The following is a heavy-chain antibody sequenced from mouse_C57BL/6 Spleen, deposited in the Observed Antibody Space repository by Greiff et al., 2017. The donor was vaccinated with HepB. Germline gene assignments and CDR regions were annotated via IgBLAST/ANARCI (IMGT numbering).Heavy chain of an antibody. J-gene: IGHJ4*01. CDR2: INPSNGGT. D-gene: IGHD2-4*01. CDR3: ARFSIYHEALDY. V-gene: IGHV1-53*01. Sequence: VKLQQPGTELVKPGASVKLSCKASGYTFTSYWMHWVKQRPGQGLEWIGNINPSNGGTNYNEKFKSKATLTVDKSSSTAYMQLSSLTSEDSAVYYCARFSIYHEALDYWGQGTSVTVSS. CDR1: GYTFTSYW.